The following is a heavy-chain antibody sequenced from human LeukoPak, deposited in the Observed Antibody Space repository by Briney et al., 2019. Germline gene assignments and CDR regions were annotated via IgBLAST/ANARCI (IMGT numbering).Heavy chain of an antibody. V-gene: IGHV1-2*02. D-gene: IGHD2-15*01. Sequence: ASVKVSCKASGYTFTGYYMHWVRQAPGQGLEWMGWINPNSGGTNYAQKFQGRVTMTRDTSISTAYMELSRLRSDDTAVYYCARDSIYCSGGSCYSVGISFDYWGQGTLVTVSS. J-gene: IGHJ4*02. CDR3: ARDSIYCSGGSCYSVGISFDY. CDR2: INPNSGGT. CDR1: GYTFTGYY.